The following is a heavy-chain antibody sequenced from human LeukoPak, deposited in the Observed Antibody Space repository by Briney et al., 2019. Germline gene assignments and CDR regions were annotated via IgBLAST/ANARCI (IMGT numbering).Heavy chain of an antibody. V-gene: IGHV4-59*08. CDR2: IYYSGST. D-gene: IGHD1-1*01. CDR3: ARLENYYYYGMDV. J-gene: IGHJ6*02. CDR1: GGSISSYY. Sequence: PSETLSLTCTVSGGSISSYYWSWIRQPPGKGLEWIGYIYYSGSTNYNPSLKSQVTISVDTSKNQFSLKLSSVTAADTAVYYCARLENYYYYGMDVWGQGTTVTVSS.